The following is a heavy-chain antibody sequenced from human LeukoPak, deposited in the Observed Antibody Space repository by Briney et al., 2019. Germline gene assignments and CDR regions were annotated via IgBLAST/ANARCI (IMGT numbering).Heavy chain of an antibody. CDR3: AKGVLWFGKLSSGDH. J-gene: IGHJ4*02. V-gene: IGHV3-23*01. CDR2: ISGSGDST. Sequence: PGGSLRLSCAASGFIFSSYAMTWVRQAPGKGLEWVSSISGSGDSTYYAESVKGRFVISRDNSKNTLYLLLNSLRAEDTAVYYCAKGVLWFGKLSSGDHWGQGTLATVSS. D-gene: IGHD3-10*01. CDR1: GFIFSSYA.